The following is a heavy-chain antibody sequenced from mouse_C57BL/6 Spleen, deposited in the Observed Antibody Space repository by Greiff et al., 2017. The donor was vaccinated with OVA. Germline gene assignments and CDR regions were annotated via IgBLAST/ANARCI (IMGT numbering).Heavy chain of an antibody. V-gene: IGHV1-62-2*01. CDR1: GYTFTEYT. D-gene: IGHD3-2*02. Sequence: QVQLQQSGAELVKPGASVKLSCKASGYTFTEYTIHWVKQRTGQGLEWIGWIYPGSGSTKYNEKFKDKATLTADKSSSTVYMELSRLTSEDSAVYFYARHEAVDSSGYLAWFAYWGQGTLVTVSA. J-gene: IGHJ3*01. CDR2: IYPGSGST. CDR3: ARHEAVDSSGYLAWFAY.